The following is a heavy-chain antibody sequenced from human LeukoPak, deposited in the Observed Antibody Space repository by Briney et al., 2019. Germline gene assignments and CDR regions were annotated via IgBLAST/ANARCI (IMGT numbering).Heavy chain of an antibody. CDR2: ISYDGSNK. Sequence: GGSLRLSCAASGFTFSSYAMHWVRQAPGKGLEWVAVISYDGSNKYYADSVKGRFTISRDNSKNTLYLQMNSLRAEDTAVYYCARDGYYDGPRMGFFDYWGQGTLVTVSS. CDR1: GFTFSSYA. V-gene: IGHV3-30*04. CDR3: ARDGYYDGPRMGFFDY. J-gene: IGHJ4*02. D-gene: IGHD3-22*01.